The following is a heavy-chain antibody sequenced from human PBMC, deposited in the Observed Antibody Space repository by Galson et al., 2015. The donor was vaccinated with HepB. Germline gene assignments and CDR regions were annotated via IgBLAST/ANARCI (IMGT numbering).Heavy chain of an antibody. D-gene: IGHD1-26*01. CDR3: ARTYSSSGSLDY. CDR2: IYYSGST. J-gene: IGHJ4*02. V-gene: IGHV4-59*01. Sequence: SETLSLTCAVSGGSISSYYWSRIRQPPGKGLEWIGYIYYSGSTNYNPSLKSRVTISVDTSKNQFSLKLSSVTAADTAVYYCARTYSSSGSLDYWGQGTLVTVSS. CDR1: GGSISSYY.